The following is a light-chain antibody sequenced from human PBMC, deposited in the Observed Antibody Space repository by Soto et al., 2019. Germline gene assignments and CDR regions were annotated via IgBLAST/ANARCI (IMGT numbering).Light chain of an antibody. CDR3: MQATQYRPYT. Sequence: DVVMTQNPLSSPVTLGQPASISCRSSESLQHRDGNTYLNWLQQRPGQPPRLLIYKVSNRFSGVPDRFSGSGAGTDVTLKISRVEAEDVGVYYCMQATQYRPYTFGQGTKLEIK. CDR2: KVS. CDR1: ESLQHRDGNTY. J-gene: IGKJ2*01. V-gene: IGKV2-24*01.